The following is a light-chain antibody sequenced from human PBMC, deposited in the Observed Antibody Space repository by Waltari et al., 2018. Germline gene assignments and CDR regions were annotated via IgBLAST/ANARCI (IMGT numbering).Light chain of an antibody. CDR2: DVS. CDR1: RSDVGGYNY. CDR3: SSYTGSNTWV. V-gene: IGLV2-14*03. Sequence: QSALTQPASVSGSPGQSITISCTGTRSDVGGYNYVSWYQQHPGKAPKLIIYDVSDRPSGVSIRFSGAKSGNTASLTVSGLQAEDEADYFCSSYTGSNTWVFGGGTKLTVL. J-gene: IGLJ3*02.